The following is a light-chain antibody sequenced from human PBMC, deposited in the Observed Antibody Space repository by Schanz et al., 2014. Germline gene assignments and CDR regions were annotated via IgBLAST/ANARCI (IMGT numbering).Light chain of an antibody. J-gene: IGLJ3*02. CDR1: SSNIAYNY. CDR3: GTWDTSVSGGV. V-gene: IGLV1-51*01. Sequence: QSVLTQPPSMSAAPGQKVTISCSGSSSNIAYNYVSWYQQFPGSAPKLLIYDNNKRPSGIPDRFSASKSGTSATLGITGLQTGDEADYYCGTWDTSVSGGVFGGGTKVTVL. CDR2: DNN.